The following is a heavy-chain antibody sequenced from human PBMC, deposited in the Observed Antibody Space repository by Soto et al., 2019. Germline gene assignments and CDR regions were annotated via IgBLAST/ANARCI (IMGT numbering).Heavy chain of an antibody. Sequence: PSETLSLTCTVSGGSINNHYWSWIRQPPGKGLEWIGYIYYTGSTNYNPFLKSRVTMSVDTSKNQFSLNLTSLTAADTAIYYCARHVDFYGDYGEGYYYCMDVWGQGTTVTVSS. V-gene: IGHV4-59*11. CDR1: GGSINNHY. CDR2: IYYTGST. D-gene: IGHD4-17*01. J-gene: IGHJ6*02. CDR3: ARHVDFYGDYGEGYYYCMDV.